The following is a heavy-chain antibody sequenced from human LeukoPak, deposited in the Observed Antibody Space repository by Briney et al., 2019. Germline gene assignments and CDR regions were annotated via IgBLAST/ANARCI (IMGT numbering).Heavy chain of an antibody. D-gene: IGHD2-15*01. CDR1: GGSISSYY. CDR2: IYTTGST. Sequence: SEALSLTCTVSGGSISSYYWSWLRQPAGKGLECLGVIYTTGSTNYNPSLKSRVTVSRDTSKNQFSLKLSSVTAADTAVYYCARVPLLPDYWGQGTLVTVSS. CDR3: ARVPLLPDY. J-gene: IGHJ4*02. V-gene: IGHV4-4*07.